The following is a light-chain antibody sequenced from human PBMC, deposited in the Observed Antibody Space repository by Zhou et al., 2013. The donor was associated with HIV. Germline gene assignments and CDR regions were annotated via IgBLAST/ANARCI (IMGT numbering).Light chain of an antibody. Sequence: EIVLSQSPGTLSLSPGERATLSCRASESVSSSQLAWYQQRVGQAPRLLIYGASSRATGIPDRFGGSGSGTDFTLTISRVEPEDFAVYYCQHYDSLPITFGQGTRLEIK. V-gene: IGKV3-20*01. CDR2: GAS. CDR1: ESVSSSQ. CDR3: QHYDSLPIT. J-gene: IGKJ5*01.